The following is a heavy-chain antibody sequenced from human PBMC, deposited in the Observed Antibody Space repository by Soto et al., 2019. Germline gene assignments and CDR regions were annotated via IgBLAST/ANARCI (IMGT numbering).Heavy chain of an antibody. CDR1: GGSFSGYY. V-gene: IGHV4-34*01. J-gene: IGHJ4*02. Sequence: QVQLQQWGAGLLKPSETLSLTCAVYGGSFSGYYWSWIRQPPGKGLEWIGESNHVGSTNYNPSLKSRVPLSVDPSKNQFCLRLSSVTDADQAVYYCARVLIAGVTTDWGQGTLVIVSS. CDR2: SNHVGST. CDR3: ARVLIAGVTTD. D-gene: IGHD5-18*01.